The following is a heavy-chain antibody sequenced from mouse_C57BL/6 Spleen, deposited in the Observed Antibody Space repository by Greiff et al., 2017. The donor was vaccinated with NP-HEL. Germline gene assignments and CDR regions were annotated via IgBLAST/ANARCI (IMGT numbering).Heavy chain of an antibody. Sequence: EVKVEESGGGLVKPGGSLKLSCAASGFTFSDYGMHWVRQAPEKGLEWVAYISSGSSTIYYAETVKGRFTMSRDNAKSTLFLQMTSLRSEDTAMYYCARPVTTVVATGAMDYWGQGTSVTVSS. CDR3: ARPVTTVVATGAMDY. V-gene: IGHV5-17*01. CDR1: GFTFSDYG. J-gene: IGHJ4*01. CDR2: ISSGSSTI. D-gene: IGHD1-1*01.